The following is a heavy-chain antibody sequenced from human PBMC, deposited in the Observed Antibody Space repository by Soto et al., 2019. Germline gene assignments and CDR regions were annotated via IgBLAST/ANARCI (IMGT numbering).Heavy chain of an antibody. CDR1: GYSFAGYW. CDR3: ARQIYDSDTGPNFQYYFDS. Sequence: GESLKISCKGSGYSFAGYWITWVRQKPGKGLEWMGRIDPSDSQTYYSPSFRGHVTISVTKSTTTVFLQWSSLRASDTAMYYCARQIYDSDTGPNFQYYFDSWGQGTPVTVSS. J-gene: IGHJ4*02. V-gene: IGHV5-10-1*01. D-gene: IGHD3-22*01. CDR2: IDPSDSQT.